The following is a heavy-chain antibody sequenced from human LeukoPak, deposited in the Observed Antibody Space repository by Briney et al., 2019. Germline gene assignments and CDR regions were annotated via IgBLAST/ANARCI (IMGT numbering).Heavy chain of an antibody. Sequence: SETLSLTCTVSGGSISSYYWSWIRQPPGRGLEWIGYIYYSGSTNYNPSLKSRVTISVDTSKNQFSLKLSSVTAADTAVYYCASHNYYDSSGPAAGFDPWGQGTLVTVS. CDR2: IYYSGST. CDR1: GGSISSYY. V-gene: IGHV4-59*08. J-gene: IGHJ5*02. D-gene: IGHD3-22*01. CDR3: ASHNYYDSSGPAAGFDP.